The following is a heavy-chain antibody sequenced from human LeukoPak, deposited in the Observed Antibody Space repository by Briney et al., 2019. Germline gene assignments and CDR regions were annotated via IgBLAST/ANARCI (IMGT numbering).Heavy chain of an antibody. D-gene: IGHD3-22*01. CDR2: ISTGGSSI. J-gene: IGHJ4*02. CDR3: ARGSYHYDTSGYYRLDY. CDR1: EFTFSNYE. Sequence: GGSLRLSCATSEFTFSNYEMNWVRQAPGKGLEWVSHISTGGSSIYYADSVKGRFTTSRDNTKNSLFLQMNSLRAEDTAVYYCARGSYHYDTSGYYRLDYWGQGTLVTVSS. V-gene: IGHV3-48*03.